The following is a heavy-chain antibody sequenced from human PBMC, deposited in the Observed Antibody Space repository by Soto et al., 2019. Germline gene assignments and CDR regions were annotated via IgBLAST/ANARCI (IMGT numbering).Heavy chain of an antibody. CDR1: GYIFTNFG. Sequence: QVPLVQSGAEVKKPGASVKVSCKTSGYIFTNFGISWVRQAPGQGPEWMGWISGYNGNTKYAQTVQDRVTMTTDTSTSTAYMGLRSRTSDAPAVYYCARGGSSWYAEYYQHWGQGTLVIVSS. CDR2: ISGYNGNT. J-gene: IGHJ1*01. D-gene: IGHD6-13*01. V-gene: IGHV1-18*01. CDR3: ARGGSSWYAEYYQH.